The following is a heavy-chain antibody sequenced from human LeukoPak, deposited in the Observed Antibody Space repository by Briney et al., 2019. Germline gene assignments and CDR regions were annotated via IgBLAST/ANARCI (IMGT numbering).Heavy chain of an antibody. CDR1: GFTFRSYC. CDR2: ISAGGST. J-gene: IGHJ4*02. CDR3: ARAFDFDY. V-gene: IGHV3-23*01. Sequence: GGSLRLSCAASGFTFRSYCMSWVRQSPGKGLEWVSAISAGGSTYYADSVKGRFTISRDNSKNTLYLQMNSLRAEDTAVYYCARAFDFDYWGQGTLVTVSS.